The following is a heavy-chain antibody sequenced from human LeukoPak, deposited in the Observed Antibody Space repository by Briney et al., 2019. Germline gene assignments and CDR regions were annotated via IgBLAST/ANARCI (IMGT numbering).Heavy chain of an antibody. CDR2: INPNSGGT. V-gene: IGHV1-2*02. J-gene: IGHJ4*02. CDR1: GYTFTGYY. Sequence: ASVKVSCKASGYTFTGYYMHWVRQAPGQGLEWMGWINPNSGGTNYAQKFQGRVTMTRDTSISTAYMELSRLRSDDTAVYYCARDDGSYYPFDYWGQGTLVTVSS. D-gene: IGHD1-26*01. CDR3: ARDDGSYYPFDY.